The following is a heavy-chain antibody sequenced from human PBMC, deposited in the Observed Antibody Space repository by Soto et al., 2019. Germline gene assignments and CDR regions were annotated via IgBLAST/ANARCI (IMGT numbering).Heavy chain of an antibody. J-gene: IGHJ4*02. V-gene: IGHV4-59*02. Sequence: SETLSLTCTVSGGSVSSFYWSWIRQPPGKGLEWIGYVYNSGSTDYNPSLLSRVTISIDTSKNQFSLRLTSVTAADTAVYYCATAASSGSSGERDYWGQGTLGTVSS. CDR1: GGSVSSFY. CDR2: VYNSGST. CDR3: ATAASSGSSGERDY. D-gene: IGHD3-22*01.